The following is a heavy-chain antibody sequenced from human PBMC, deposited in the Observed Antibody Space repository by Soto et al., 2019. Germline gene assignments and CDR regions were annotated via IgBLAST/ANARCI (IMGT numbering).Heavy chain of an antibody. CDR1: GFRFSGYG. Sequence: QVQLVQSEGGVVQPGRSLRLSCAASGFRFSGYGMHWLRQAPGKGLEWVAVISYDGSNRYYADSVKGRFTISRDNNKNILYLEMSGLRPEDTAMYFCAKDTREDWNFVVYYFDEWGQGSLVTVSA. V-gene: IGHV3-30*18. J-gene: IGHJ4*02. CDR3: AKDTREDWNFVVYYFDE. CDR2: ISYDGSNR. D-gene: IGHD1-7*01.